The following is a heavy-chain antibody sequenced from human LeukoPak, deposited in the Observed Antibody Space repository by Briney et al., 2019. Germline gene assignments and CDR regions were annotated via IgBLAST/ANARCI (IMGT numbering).Heavy chain of an antibody. J-gene: IGHJ6*03. CDR2: IIPIFGTA. V-gene: IGHV1-69*05. CDR1: GGTFSSYA. D-gene: IGHD6-19*01. Sequence: SVKVSCKASGGTFSSYAISWVRQAPGQGLEWMGGIIPIFGTANYAQKFQGRVTITTDESTSTAYMELSSLRSEDTAVYYCARGRLVRDHCYYMDVWGKGTTVTVSS. CDR3: ARGRLVRDHCYYMDV.